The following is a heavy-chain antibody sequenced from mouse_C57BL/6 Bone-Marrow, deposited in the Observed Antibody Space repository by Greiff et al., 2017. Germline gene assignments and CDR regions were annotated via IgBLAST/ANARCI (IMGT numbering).Heavy chain of an antibody. V-gene: IGHV1-39*01. J-gene: IGHJ4*01. CDR3: ARGYDYDYAMDY. CDR1: GYSFTDYN. D-gene: IGHD2-4*01. Sequence: EVQLQQSGPELVQPGASVKISCKASGYSFTDYNLNWVKQSNGKSLEWIGVINPNYGTTSYNQKFKGKATLTVDQSSSTAYMQLNSLTSEYAAVYYCARGYDYDYAMDYWGQGTSVTVSS. CDR2: INPNYGTT.